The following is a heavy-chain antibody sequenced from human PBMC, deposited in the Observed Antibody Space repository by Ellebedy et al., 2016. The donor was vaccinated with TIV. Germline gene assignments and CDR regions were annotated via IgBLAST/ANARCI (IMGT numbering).Heavy chain of an antibody. CDR3: ARWVGHFDF. V-gene: IGHV4-39*07. Sequence: MPSETLSLTCTVSGGSISSGNHYWAWIRQAPGTGLEWFGSISYSGITYYNPSLKSRVTISVDMSKNQFSLKLSSVTTAATAVYYCARWVGHFDFWGQGAQVTVSS. J-gene: IGHJ4*02. D-gene: IGHD1-26*01. CDR2: ISYSGIT. CDR1: GGSISSGNHY.